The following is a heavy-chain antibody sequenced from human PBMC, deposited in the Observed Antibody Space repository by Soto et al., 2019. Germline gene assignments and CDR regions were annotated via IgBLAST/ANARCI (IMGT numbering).Heavy chain of an antibody. D-gene: IGHD3-3*01. J-gene: IGHJ6*04. CDR2: ISYDGSNK. CDR3: AKVLQRLKRAYYYSGMDV. V-gene: IGHV3-30*18. CDR1: GFTFSSYG. Sequence: PGESLKISCAASGFTFSSYGMHWVRQAPGKGLEWVAVISYDGSNKYYADSVKGRFTISRDNSKNTLYLQMNSLRAEDTAVYYCAKVLQRLKRAYYYSGMDVWGKGPTVPVP.